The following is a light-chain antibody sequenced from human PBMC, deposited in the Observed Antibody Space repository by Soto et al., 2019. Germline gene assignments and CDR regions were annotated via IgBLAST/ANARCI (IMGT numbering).Light chain of an antibody. CDR3: QQYYSTPPP. J-gene: IGKJ2*01. CDR2: WAS. Sequence: DIVMTQSPDSLAVSLGERATINCKSSQSVLYSSNNKNYLAWYQQRPGQPPKLLIYWASTRESGVPDRFSGSGSGTDFTLTITSLQAEDVAVYYFQQYYSTPPPFGQGTKLEIK. CDR1: QSVLYSSNNKNY. V-gene: IGKV4-1*01.